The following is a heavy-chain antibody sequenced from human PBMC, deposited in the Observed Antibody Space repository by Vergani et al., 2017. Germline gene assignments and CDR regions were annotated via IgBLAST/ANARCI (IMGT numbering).Heavy chain of an antibody. Sequence: QVQLQESGPGLVKPSETLSLTCTVSGGSISSYYWSWIRQPPGKGLEWIGYIYYSGSTNYNPSLKSRVTISVDTSKNQFSLKLSSVTAADTAVYYCAALGGSYYFDYWGQGTLVTVSS. D-gene: IGHD1-26*01. CDR3: AALGGSYYFDY. J-gene: IGHJ4*02. V-gene: IGHV4-59*01. CDR1: GGSISSYY. CDR2: IYYSGST.